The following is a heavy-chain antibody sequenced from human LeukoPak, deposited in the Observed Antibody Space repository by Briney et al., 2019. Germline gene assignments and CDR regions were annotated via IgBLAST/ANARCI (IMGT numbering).Heavy chain of an antibody. CDR3: ARSYCSGGSCYPIYAFDI. D-gene: IGHD2-15*01. J-gene: IGHJ3*02. V-gene: IGHV1-2*02. Sequence: ASVKVSCKASGYTFTGYYMHWVRQAPGQGLEWMGWINPNSGGTNYAQKFQGRVTMTRDTSISTAHMELSRLRSDDTAVYYCARSYCSGGSCYPIYAFDIWGQGTMVTVSS. CDR1: GYTFTGYY. CDR2: INPNSGGT.